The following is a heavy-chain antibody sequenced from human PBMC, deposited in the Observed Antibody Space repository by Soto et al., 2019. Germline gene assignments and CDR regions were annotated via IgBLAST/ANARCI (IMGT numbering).Heavy chain of an antibody. Sequence: TLSLPCAVSGSSISNSNWWSWVRQPPGKGLKWIGEIYHSGSTNYNPSLKSRVTISVDKSKNQFSLKLSSVTAADTAVYYCARVDNWKGLDYWGQGTLVTVSS. CDR1: GSSISNSNW. J-gene: IGHJ4*02. CDR3: ARVDNWKGLDY. CDR2: IYHSGST. D-gene: IGHD1-20*01. V-gene: IGHV4-4*02.